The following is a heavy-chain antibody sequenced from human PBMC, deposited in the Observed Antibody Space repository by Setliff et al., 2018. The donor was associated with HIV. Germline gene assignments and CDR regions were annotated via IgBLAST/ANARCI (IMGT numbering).Heavy chain of an antibody. V-gene: IGHV2-70*11. CDR3: ARIHNGHNFWPYYGVDV. Sequence: SGPTLVNPTQTLTLTCPFSGFSLSTSGMCVSWIRQPPGKALEWLARIDWDDDKYYSTSLTTRLTISKDTSKNQVVLTMTNMDPEDTATYYCARIHNGHNFWPYYGVDVWGQGTTVTVSS. CDR2: IDWDDDK. CDR1: GFSLSTSGMC. D-gene: IGHD3-3*01. J-gene: IGHJ6*02.